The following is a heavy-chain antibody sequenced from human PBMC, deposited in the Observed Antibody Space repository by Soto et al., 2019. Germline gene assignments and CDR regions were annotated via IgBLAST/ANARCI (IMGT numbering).Heavy chain of an antibody. D-gene: IGHD3-22*01. J-gene: IGHJ4*02. Sequence: EVQLVESGGGLVQPGGSLRLSCAASGFTFSSYSMNWVRQAPGKGLEWVSYISSSSSTIYYADSVKGRFTISRDNAKNSLYLQMNSLRDEDTAVYYCARDLPSPYSSGYYYWGYFDYWGQGTLVTVSS. CDR3: ARDLPSPYSSGYYYWGYFDY. CDR1: GFTFSSYS. V-gene: IGHV3-48*02. CDR2: ISSSSSTI.